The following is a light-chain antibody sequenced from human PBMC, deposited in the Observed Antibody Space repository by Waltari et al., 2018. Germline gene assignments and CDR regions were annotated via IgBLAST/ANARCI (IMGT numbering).Light chain of an antibody. CDR1: QGINNY. Sequence: DIQMTQSPSSLSAPLGERLTSTCRASQGINNYLAWLQQKPGKAPKSLIFGASCRTSGVPPRFSGRGSGTDFTLTISSLQPEDFSTYYCQQYSVYPRTFSQGTKVEIK. CDR2: GAS. CDR3: QQYSVYPRT. J-gene: IGKJ1*01. V-gene: IGKV1-16*01.